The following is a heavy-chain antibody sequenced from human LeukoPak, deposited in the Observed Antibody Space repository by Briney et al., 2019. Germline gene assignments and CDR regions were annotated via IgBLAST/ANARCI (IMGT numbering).Heavy chain of an antibody. CDR2: ISWNSGSI. J-gene: IGHJ5*02. D-gene: IGHD4-17*01. Sequence: GRSLGLSCAASGFTFDDYAMHWVRQAPGKGLEWVSGISWNSGSIGYADSVKGRFTISRDNSKSTLSLQMSSLRADDTAVYYCARADYGDYLQRGSWGQGTLVTVSS. CDR3: ARADYGDYLQRGS. CDR1: GFTFDDYA. V-gene: IGHV3-9*01.